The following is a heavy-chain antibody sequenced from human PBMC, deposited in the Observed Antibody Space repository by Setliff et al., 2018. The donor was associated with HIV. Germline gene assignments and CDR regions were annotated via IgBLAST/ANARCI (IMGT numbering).Heavy chain of an antibody. CDR1: GYSFTGYH. J-gene: IGHJ5*02. CDR3: ARAHFLVAMTRNWFDP. V-gene: IGHV1-2*02. Sequence: ASVKVSCKASGYSFTGYHMHWVRQAPGQGLEWMGWINPNSGGTNYAQKFQGRVTMTADTLSNTAHMELIRPRFDDTAVYYCARAHFLVAMTRNWFDPWGQGTLVTVSS. CDR2: INPNSGGT. D-gene: IGHD5-12*01.